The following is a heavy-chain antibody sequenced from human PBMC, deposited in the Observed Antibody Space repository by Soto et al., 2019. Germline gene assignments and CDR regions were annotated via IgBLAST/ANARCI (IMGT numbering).Heavy chain of an antibody. J-gene: IGHJ6*03. Sequence: GGSLRLSCAASGFTFNNYAMTWVRQAPGKGLEWVSTISGSGGTTFYADSVKGRFTISRDNSKNTVYLQVSSLRAEDTAIYYCARALGAPPYYYFMDVWGKGTTVTV. CDR1: GFTFNNYA. CDR3: ARALGAPPYYYFMDV. CDR2: ISGSGGTT. V-gene: IGHV3-23*01.